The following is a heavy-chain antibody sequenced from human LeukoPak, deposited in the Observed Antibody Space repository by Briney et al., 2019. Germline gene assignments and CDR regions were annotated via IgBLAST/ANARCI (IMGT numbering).Heavy chain of an antibody. D-gene: IGHD5-12*01. V-gene: IGHV3-30*18. CDR2: LSHDGSHE. J-gene: IGHJ4*02. CDR1: GFSFSAFA. Sequence: GGSLRLSCAASGFSFSAFAMHWVRQAPGRGLEWVAMLSHDGSHENYADFVKGRFTISRDNSKDALYLQMNSLRAEDTAVYYCAKDLGNGYNSYWGQGTLVTVSS. CDR3: AKDLGNGYNSY.